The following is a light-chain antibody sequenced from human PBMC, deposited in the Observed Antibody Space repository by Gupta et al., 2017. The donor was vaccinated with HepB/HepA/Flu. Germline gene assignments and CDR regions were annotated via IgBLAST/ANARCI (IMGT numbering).Light chain of an antibody. CDR1: QHVGYY. V-gene: IGKV3-20*01. Sequence: FTQSPVTLSSSPGNRSTLSCTASQHVGYYLAWYQQKPGQAPRLLIYHASRRVTGITVRFTGGGFGKDLSLDSYRREQQDFAIYFSQQDGNSGALTFGGGTKFEIK. J-gene: IGKJ4*01. CDR2: HAS. CDR3: QQDGNSGALT.